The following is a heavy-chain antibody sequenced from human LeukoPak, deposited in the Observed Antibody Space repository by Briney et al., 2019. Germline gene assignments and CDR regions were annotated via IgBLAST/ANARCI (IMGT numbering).Heavy chain of an antibody. D-gene: IGHD2-2*01. Sequence: GASVKVSCKASVYTFTGYYMHWVRQAPGQGLEWMGWINPNSGGTNYAQKFQGRVTMTRDTSISTAYMELSRLRSDDTAVYYCARVKIGYCSSTSCHPHYYYYYYMDVWGKGTTVTVSS. J-gene: IGHJ6*03. V-gene: IGHV1-2*02. CDR3: ARVKIGYCSSTSCHPHYYYYYYMDV. CDR2: INPNSGGT. CDR1: VYTFTGYY.